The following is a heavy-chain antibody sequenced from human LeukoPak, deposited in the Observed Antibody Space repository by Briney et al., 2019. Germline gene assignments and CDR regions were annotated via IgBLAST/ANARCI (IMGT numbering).Heavy chain of an antibody. D-gene: IGHD6-19*01. CDR3: AKNGGWTFDY. V-gene: IGHV3-7*03. CDR1: GFRFTNYW. Sequence: QPGGSLRLSCAASGFRFTNYWMTWVRQAPGKGLEWVAIIKSDGSDKYYVDSVKGRFTISIDNAKNSLYLQMNSLRAEDTAFYYCAKNGGWTFDYWGQGILVTVSS. CDR2: IKSDGSDK. J-gene: IGHJ4*02.